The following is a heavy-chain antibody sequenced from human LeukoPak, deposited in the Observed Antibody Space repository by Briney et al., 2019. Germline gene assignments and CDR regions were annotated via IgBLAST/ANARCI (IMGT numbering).Heavy chain of an antibody. D-gene: IGHD1-26*01. CDR3: ARDPSGDNAFDL. V-gene: IGHV1-2*06. Sequence: ASVKVSCKTSGYTFTAYHMNWVRQAPGQGLEWMGRINPNSGGTKSSQKFQGRVTMTSDTSISTAYMELCRLTSDDTAVYYCARDPSGDNAFDLWGQGTMVTVSS. J-gene: IGHJ3*01. CDR2: INPNSGGT. CDR1: GYTFTAYH.